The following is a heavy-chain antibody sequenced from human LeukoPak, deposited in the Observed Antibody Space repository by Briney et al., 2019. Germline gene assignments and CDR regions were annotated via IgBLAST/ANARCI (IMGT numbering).Heavy chain of an antibody. CDR1: GFTFSSCW. Sequence: GGSLRLSCAASGFTFSSCWMNWVRQAPGKGLEWVSSISSSSSYIYYADSVKGRFTISRDNAKNSLYLQMNSLRAEDTAVYYCARECSGGSCYLPAFDYWGQGTLVTVSS. CDR3: ARECSGGSCYLPAFDY. J-gene: IGHJ4*02. D-gene: IGHD2-15*01. CDR2: ISSSSSYI. V-gene: IGHV3-21*01.